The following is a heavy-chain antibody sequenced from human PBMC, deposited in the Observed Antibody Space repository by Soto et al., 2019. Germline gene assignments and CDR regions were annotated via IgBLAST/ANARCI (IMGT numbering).Heavy chain of an antibody. Sequence: GASVKVSCKASGYTFTTSALHWVRQAPGQRLEWKRWINVGNGYTKYSEKFQGRVTMTRDTSASTVYMELSSLRSEDTAVFYCARTLGELSSPYFYYYMDVWGEGTTVTVSS. J-gene: IGHJ6*03. V-gene: IGHV1-3*01. CDR3: ARTLGELSSPYFYYYMDV. CDR2: INVGNGYT. D-gene: IGHD3-16*02. CDR1: GYTFTTSA.